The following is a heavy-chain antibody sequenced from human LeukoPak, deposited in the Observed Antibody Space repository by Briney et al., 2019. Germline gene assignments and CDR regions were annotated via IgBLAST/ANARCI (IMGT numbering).Heavy chain of an antibody. D-gene: IGHD3-22*01. V-gene: IGHV3-53*01. J-gene: IGHJ4*02. Sequence: GGSLRLSCAASGFTVSSNYMSWVRQAPGKGLEWVSVIYSGGTTYYADSVKGRFTISRDNSKNTLYLQMNSLRAEDTAIYYCARGVRGYYDSSGYYYDYWGQGTLVTVSS. CDR2: IYSGGTT. CDR1: GFTVSSNY. CDR3: ARGVRGYYDSSGYYYDY.